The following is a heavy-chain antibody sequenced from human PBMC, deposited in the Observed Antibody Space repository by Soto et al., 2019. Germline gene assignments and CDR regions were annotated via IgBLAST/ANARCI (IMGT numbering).Heavy chain of an antibody. V-gene: IGHV3-11*06. CDR1: GFTFSDYY. Sequence: ESGGGLVKPGGSLRLSCAASGFTFSDYYMSWIRQAPGKGLEWVSYISSSSSYTNYADSVKGRFTISRDNAKNSLYLQMNSLRAEDTAVYYCARVGSSGWYGDYFDYWGQGTLVTVSS. D-gene: IGHD6-19*01. CDR2: ISSSSSYT. J-gene: IGHJ4*02. CDR3: ARVGSSGWYGDYFDY.